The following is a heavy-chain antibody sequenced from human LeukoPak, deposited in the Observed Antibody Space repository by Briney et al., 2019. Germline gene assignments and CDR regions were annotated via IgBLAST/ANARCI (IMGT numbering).Heavy chain of an antibody. V-gene: IGHV3-21*01. D-gene: IGHD4-17*01. CDR1: GFTFSSYS. CDR3: ARDGYGDYYFDY. CDR2: ISSSSSYI. Sequence: GGSLRLSCAASGFTFSSYSMNWVRQAPGKGLEWVSSISSSSSYIYYADSVKGRFTISRDNAKNSLYLQMNSLRVEDTAVYYCARDGYGDYYFDYWGQGTLVTVSS. J-gene: IGHJ4*02.